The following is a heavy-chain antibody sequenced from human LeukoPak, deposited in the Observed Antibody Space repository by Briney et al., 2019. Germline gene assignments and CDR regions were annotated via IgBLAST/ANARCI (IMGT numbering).Heavy chain of an antibody. J-gene: IGHJ4*02. Sequence: SETLSLTCTVSGGSISSSSYYWGWIRQPPGKGLEWIGSIYYSGSTYYNPSLKSRVTISVDTSKNQFSLKLSSVTAADTAVYYCARGSARAFDYWGQGTLVTVSS. CDR2: IYYSGST. CDR3: ARGSARAFDY. V-gene: IGHV4-39*01. CDR1: GGSISSSSYY.